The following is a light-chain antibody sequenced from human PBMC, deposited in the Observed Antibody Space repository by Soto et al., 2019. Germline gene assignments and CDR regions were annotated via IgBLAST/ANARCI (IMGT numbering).Light chain of an antibody. CDR1: SSNIGAGYD. J-gene: IGLJ1*01. V-gene: IGLV1-40*01. Sequence: QSVLTQPPSVSGAPGQRVTISCTGSSSNIGAGYDVHWYQLLPGKAPRVLIYDNTHRPSGVPDRFSASKSATSASLAITGLRPEDEAEYYCQSYDSSLSVVFGTGTKLTVL. CDR3: QSYDSSLSVV. CDR2: DNT.